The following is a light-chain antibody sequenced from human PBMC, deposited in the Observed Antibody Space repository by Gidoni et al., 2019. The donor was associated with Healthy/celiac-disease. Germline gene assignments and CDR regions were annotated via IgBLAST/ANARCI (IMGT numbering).Light chain of an antibody. V-gene: IGLV1-44*01. J-gene: IGLJ3*02. Sequence: QSVLTQPPSASGTPGQRVTISCSGSSPNIRSNTVNWYQQLPGTAPQLLIYSNNQRPSGVPDRFSCSKSGTSASLAISGLQSEDEADYYCAAWDDSLNGWVFGGGTKLTVL. CDR1: SPNIRSNT. CDR2: SNN. CDR3: AAWDDSLNGWV.